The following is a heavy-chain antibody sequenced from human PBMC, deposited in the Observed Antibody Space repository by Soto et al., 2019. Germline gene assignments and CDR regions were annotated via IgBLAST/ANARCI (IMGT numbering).Heavy chain of an antibody. CDR3: ARVRYPGIAAGGAEY. D-gene: IGHD6-13*01. J-gene: IGHJ4*02. CDR1: GFTFSSYG. V-gene: IGHV3-33*01. Sequence: QVQLVESGGGVVQPGRSLRLSCAASGFTFSSYGMHWVRQAPGKGLEWVAVIWYDGNNKYYADSVKGPFTISRDKSKNTLNLQTNALRGNETAVYYSARVRYPGIAAGGAEYWCQGNRVSVPS. CDR2: IWYDGNNK.